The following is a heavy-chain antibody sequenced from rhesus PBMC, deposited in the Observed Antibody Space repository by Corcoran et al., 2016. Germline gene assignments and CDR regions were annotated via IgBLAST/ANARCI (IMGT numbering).Heavy chain of an antibody. CDR1: GFTFSSYG. Sequence: EVQLVETGGGLVQPGGSLKLSCAASGFTFSSYGMSWVRQAPVKGLEWDSAINSGGGSTYYVGTVKVRCTISRENSKNTLSLQMNSLRVEDTAVYYCAKVGYSGSRDRFDFWGQGLRVTVSS. V-gene: IGHV3S5*01. J-gene: IGHJ3*01. D-gene: IGHD6-25*01. CDR3: AKVGYSGSRDRFDF. CDR2: INSGGGST.